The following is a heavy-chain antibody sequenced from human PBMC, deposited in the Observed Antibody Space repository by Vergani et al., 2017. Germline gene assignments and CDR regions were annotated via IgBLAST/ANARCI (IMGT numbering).Heavy chain of an antibody. V-gene: IGHV3-23*01. J-gene: IGHJ5*02. D-gene: IGHD2-2*01. Sequence: EVQLLESGGGLVQPGGSLRLSCAASGFTFSSYAMSWVRQAPGKGLEWVSAISGSGGSTYYADSVKGRFTISIDNSKNTLYLQMNSLRAEDTAVYYCAKLYCSSTSCDHHNWFDPWEQGTLVTVSS. CDR1: GFTFSSYA. CDR3: AKLYCSSTSCDHHNWFDP. CDR2: ISGSGGST.